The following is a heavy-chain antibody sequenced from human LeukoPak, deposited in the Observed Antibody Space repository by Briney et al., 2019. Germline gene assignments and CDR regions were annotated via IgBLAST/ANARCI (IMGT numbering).Heavy chain of an antibody. CDR1: GYTFTSYD. CDR3: ARATGKDILTGRKLDN. V-gene: IGHV1-8*01. Sequence: VASVKVSCKASGYTFTSYDINWVRQATGQGLEWMAWMNPNSGNTGYAQKFQGRVTMTRNTSISIAYMELSSLRSDDTAVYYCARATGKDILTGRKLDNWGQGTLVTVSS. J-gene: IGHJ4*02. D-gene: IGHD3-9*01. CDR2: MNPNSGNT.